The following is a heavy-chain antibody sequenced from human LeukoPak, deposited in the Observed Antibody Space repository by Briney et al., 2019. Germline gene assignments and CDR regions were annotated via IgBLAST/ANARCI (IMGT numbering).Heavy chain of an antibody. CDR3: ARLRPYYDFWSGYYTFFDY. V-gene: IGHV4-39*01. CDR1: GGSISSRNSY. D-gene: IGHD3-3*01. CDR2: MHYSGSS. J-gene: IGHJ4*02. Sequence: SETLSLTCTVSGGSISSRNSYWGWIRQPPGKGLEWIGSMHYSGSSYYKLSLKSRVTISVDTSENQFSLKLNSVTAADTAVYYCARLRPYYDFWSGYYTFFDYWGQGTLVTVSS.